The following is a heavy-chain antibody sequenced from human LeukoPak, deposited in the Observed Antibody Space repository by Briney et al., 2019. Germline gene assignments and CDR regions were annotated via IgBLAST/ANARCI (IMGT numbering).Heavy chain of an antibody. CDR1: GGSFSGYY. J-gene: IGHJ4*02. Sequence: PSETLSLTCAVYGGSFSGYYWSWIRQPPGKGLEWIGEINHSGSTNYNPSLKSRVTISVDTSKNQFSLKLSSVTAADTAVYCCARGPGVVGAALWGQGTLVTVSS. CDR3: ARGPGVVGAAL. D-gene: IGHD1-26*01. V-gene: IGHV4-34*01. CDR2: INHSGST.